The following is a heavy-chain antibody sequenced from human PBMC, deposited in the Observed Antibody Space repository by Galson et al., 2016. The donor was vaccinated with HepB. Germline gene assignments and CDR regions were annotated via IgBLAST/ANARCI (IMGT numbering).Heavy chain of an antibody. D-gene: IGHD2-2*01. CDR3: AKDLALFCSTTSCSPGDY. CDR2: ISYDGSNK. CDR1: GFTFNSYG. Sequence: SLRLSCATSGFTFNSYGMHWVRQAPGKGLEWVAVISYDGSNKYYADSVKGRFTISRDSSKNTLYLKMNSLRVEDTAVYYCAKDLALFCSTTSCSPGDYWGQGSLITVSS. V-gene: IGHV3-30*18. J-gene: IGHJ4*02.